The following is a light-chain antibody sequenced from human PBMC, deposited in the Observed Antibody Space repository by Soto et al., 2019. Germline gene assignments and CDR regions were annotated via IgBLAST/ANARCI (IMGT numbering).Light chain of an antibody. Sequence: EIVLTQSPGTLSLSPGERATLSCRASQSVSSSYLAWYQQKPGKAPRLLIYGASSMATGIPDRFSGSGSGTDFTLTISRLETEDFSVYYCQQYGSSPLYTFGQGTKLEIK. J-gene: IGKJ2*01. V-gene: IGKV3-20*01. CDR2: GAS. CDR3: QQYGSSPLYT. CDR1: QSVSSSY.